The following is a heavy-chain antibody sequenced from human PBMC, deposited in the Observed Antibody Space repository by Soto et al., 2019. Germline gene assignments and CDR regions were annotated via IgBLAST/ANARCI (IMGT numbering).Heavy chain of an antibody. D-gene: IGHD6-6*01. CDR1: GGSINSYY. J-gene: IGHJ4*02. CDR2: IYYSGST. CDR3: ARTSYSSSYPVDY. V-gene: IGHV4-59*01. Sequence: PSETLTLTCTVSGGSINSYYWSWIRQPPGKGLEWIGYIYYSGSTNYNPSLKSRVTISVDTSKNQFSLKLSSVTAADTAVYYCARTSYSSSYPVDYWGQGTLVTVSS.